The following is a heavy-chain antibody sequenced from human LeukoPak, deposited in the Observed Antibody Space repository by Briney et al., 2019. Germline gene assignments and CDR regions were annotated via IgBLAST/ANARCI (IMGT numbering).Heavy chain of an antibody. CDR3: ARDQILGGY. CDR1: GFTFSSYG. J-gene: IGHJ4*02. V-gene: IGHV3-30*02. D-gene: IGHD2-15*01. CDR2: IRCDGSNK. Sequence: GGSLRLSCAASGFTFSSYGMHWVRQAPGKGLEWVAFIRCDGSNKYYADSVKGRFTISRDNSKNTLYLQMNSLRAEDTAVYYCARDQILGGYWGQGTLVTVSS.